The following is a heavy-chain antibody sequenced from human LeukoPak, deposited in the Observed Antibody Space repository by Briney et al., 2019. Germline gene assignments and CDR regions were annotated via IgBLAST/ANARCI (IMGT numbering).Heavy chain of an antibody. J-gene: IGHJ4*02. V-gene: IGHV4-59*01. CDR1: GDSISGYY. D-gene: IGHD6-19*01. Sequence: SATLSLTCTASGDSISGYYWSWIRQPPGKGLEWIGFIYSSGSTTYNPSLKSRVTISVDTSKNQAALRLSSVTAADTAVYYCARGNPRYSSGWYGFGYWGQGTLVTASS. CDR2: IYSSGST. CDR3: ARGNPRYSSGWYGFGY.